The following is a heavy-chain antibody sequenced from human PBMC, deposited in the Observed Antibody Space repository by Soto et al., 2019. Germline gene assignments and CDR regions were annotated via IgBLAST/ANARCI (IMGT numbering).Heavy chain of an antibody. J-gene: IGHJ4*02. CDR2: ISGSGGST. CDR3: AKDPVGYLKSPYDY. Sequence: EVQLLESGGGLVQPGGSLRLSCAASGFTFSSYAMSWVRQAPGKGLEWVSAISGSGGSTYYADSVKGRFTISRDNSKNTLYLQMNSLRAEDTAIYYCAKDPVGYLKSPYDYWGQGTLVTVSS. D-gene: IGHD5-12*01. V-gene: IGHV3-23*01. CDR1: GFTFSSYA.